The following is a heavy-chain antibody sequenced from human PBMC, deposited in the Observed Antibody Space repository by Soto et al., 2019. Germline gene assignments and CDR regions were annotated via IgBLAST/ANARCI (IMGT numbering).Heavy chain of an antibody. CDR1: GGSISSGGYY. J-gene: IGHJ4*02. CDR3: ASYSYVDTAMPHY. Sequence: QVQLQESGPGLVKPSQTLSLTCTVSGGSISSGGYYWSWIRQHPGKGLEWIGYIYYSGSTYYNPSLKSRVXXSXDXXKNQFSLKLSSVTAADTAVYYCASYSYVDTAMPHYWGQGTLVTVSS. V-gene: IGHV4-31*03. CDR2: IYYSGST. D-gene: IGHD5-18*01.